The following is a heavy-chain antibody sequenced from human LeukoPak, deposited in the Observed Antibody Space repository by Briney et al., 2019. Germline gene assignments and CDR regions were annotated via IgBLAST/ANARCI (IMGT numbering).Heavy chain of an antibody. Sequence: PSETLSLTCTVSGGSISSGGYYWSWIRQPPGKGLEWIGEINHSGSTNYNPSLKSRVTISVDTSKNQFSLKLSSVTAADTAVYYCARAWGIAAAGSHDAFDIWGQGTMVTVSS. CDR1: GGSISSGGYY. CDR3: ARAWGIAAAGSHDAFDI. J-gene: IGHJ3*02. V-gene: IGHV4-39*07. D-gene: IGHD6-13*01. CDR2: INHSGST.